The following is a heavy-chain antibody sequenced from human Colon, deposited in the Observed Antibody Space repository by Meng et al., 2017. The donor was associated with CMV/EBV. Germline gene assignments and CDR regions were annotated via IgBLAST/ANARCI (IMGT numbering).Heavy chain of an antibody. V-gene: IGHV3-15*01. Sequence: RLSCAASGVTITDAWMSWVRQAPGKGLEWVGRIKSKTYGEATDYAAPVKGRFTISRDDSKNTVYLQMNSLKTEDTAVYYCARSWSDPWGQGTLVTVSS. CDR2: IKSKTYGEAT. CDR3: ARSWSDP. CDR1: GVTITDAW. J-gene: IGHJ5*02.